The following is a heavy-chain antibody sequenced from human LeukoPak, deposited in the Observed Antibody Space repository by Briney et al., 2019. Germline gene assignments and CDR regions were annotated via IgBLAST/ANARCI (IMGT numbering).Heavy chain of an antibody. D-gene: IGHD3-22*01. J-gene: IGHJ4*02. V-gene: IGHV1-69*13. CDR3: ASYYYDSSGYYTHEH. CDR2: IIPIFGTA. CDR1: GGTFSSYA. Sequence: SVKVSCKASGGTFSSYAISWVRQAPGQGLEWMGGIIPIFGTANYAQKFQGRATITADESTSTAYMELSSLRSEDTAVYYCASYYYDSSGYYTHEHWGQGTLVTVSS.